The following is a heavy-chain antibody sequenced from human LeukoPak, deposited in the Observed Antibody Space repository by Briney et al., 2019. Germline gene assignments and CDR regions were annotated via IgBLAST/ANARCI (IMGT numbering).Heavy chain of an antibody. J-gene: IGHJ4*02. CDR3: ARDRWYSSSWFDY. D-gene: IGHD6-13*01. CDR2: INPNSGGT. CDR1: GYTFTGYY. Sequence: ASVKVSCKASGYTFTGYYMRWVRQAPGQGLEWMGWINPNSGGTNYAQKFQGRVTMTRDTSISTAYMELSRLRSDDTAVYYCARDRWYSSSWFDYWGQGILVTVSS. V-gene: IGHV1-2*02.